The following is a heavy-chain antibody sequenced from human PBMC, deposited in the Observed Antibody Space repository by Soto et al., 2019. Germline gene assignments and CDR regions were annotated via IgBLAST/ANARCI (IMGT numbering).Heavy chain of an antibody. Sequence: QSGGSLRLSCAASGFTFSSYAMSWVRQAPGKGLEWVSAISGSGGSTYYADSVKGRFTISRDNSKNTLYLQMNGLRAEDTAVYYCLYYYDSSGYYLGDYFDYWGQGTLVTVSS. J-gene: IGHJ4*02. CDR1: GFTFSSYA. CDR2: ISGSGGST. V-gene: IGHV3-23*01. D-gene: IGHD3-22*01. CDR3: LYYYDSSGYYLGDYFDY.